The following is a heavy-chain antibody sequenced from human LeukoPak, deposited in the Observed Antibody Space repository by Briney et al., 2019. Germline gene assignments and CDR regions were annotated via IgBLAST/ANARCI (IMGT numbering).Heavy chain of an antibody. J-gene: IGHJ3*02. Sequence: SSETLSLTCTVSGGSISSYYWSWIRQPPGKRLEWIGYIYYSGSANYNPSLKSRVTISVDTSKNQFSLKLSSVTAADTALYYCAREGGYTYGNYDALDIWGQGTMVTVSS. CDR1: GGSISSYY. CDR3: AREGGYTYGNYDALDI. CDR2: IYYSGSA. V-gene: IGHV4-59*01. D-gene: IGHD2-2*02.